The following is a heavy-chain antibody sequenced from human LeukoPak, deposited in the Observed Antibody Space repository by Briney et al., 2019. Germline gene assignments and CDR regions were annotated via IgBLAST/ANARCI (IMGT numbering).Heavy chain of an antibody. J-gene: IGHJ4*02. CDR2: ISSSSSYI. CDR1: GFTFSSYS. V-gene: IGHV3-21*04. Sequence: GGSLRLSCAASGFTFSSYSMNWVRQAPGKGLEWVSSISSSSSYIYYADSVKGRFTISRDNSKNTLYLQMNSLRAEDTALYYCAKSSYYDTSGSYREYYFDYWGQGALVTVSS. D-gene: IGHD3-22*01. CDR3: AKSSYYDTSGSYREYYFDY.